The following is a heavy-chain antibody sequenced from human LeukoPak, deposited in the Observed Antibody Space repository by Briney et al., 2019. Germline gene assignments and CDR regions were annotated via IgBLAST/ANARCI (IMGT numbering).Heavy chain of an antibody. V-gene: IGHV3-11*03. J-gene: IGHJ4*02. CDR3: ARISGSYVFDY. CDR2: ISSSTYT. Sequence: NPGGSLRLSCAASGFTFSDYYMSWIRQAPGKGLEWVSYISSSTYTYYADSVKGRFTISRDNAKNSMYLQMNSLRAEDTAVYYCARISGSYVFDYWGQGTLVTVSS. CDR1: GFTFSDYY. D-gene: IGHD1-26*01.